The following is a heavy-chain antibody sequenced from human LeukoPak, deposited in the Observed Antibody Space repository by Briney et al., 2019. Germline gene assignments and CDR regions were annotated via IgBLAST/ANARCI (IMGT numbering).Heavy chain of an antibody. V-gene: IGHV4-39*01. D-gene: IGHD4-17*01. J-gene: IGHJ5*02. CDR1: GGSISSSSYY. Sequence: SETLSLTCSVSGGSISSSSYYWGWIRQPPGKGLEWIGTIYYSGTTFYSPSLKSRVTISVDTSKNQFSLKLSSVTAADTAVYYCARHAATGTTSSLRFDPWGQGTLVTVSS. CDR3: ARHAATGTTSSLRFDP. CDR2: IYYSGTT.